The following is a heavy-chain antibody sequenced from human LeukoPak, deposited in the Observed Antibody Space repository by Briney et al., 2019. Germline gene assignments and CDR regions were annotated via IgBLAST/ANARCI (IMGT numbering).Heavy chain of an antibody. CDR2: IYRSGST. CDR1: GYSISSGYY. J-gene: IGHJ4*02. D-gene: IGHD3-22*01. V-gene: IGHV4-38-2*02. CDR3: ARESAYYDSSGYQYPDY. Sequence: SETLSLTCTVSGYSISSGYYWGWIRQPPGKGLEWIGSIYRSGSTYYNPSLKSRVTISVDTSKNQFSLKLSSVTAADTAVYHCARESAYYDSSGYQYPDYWGQGTLVTVSS.